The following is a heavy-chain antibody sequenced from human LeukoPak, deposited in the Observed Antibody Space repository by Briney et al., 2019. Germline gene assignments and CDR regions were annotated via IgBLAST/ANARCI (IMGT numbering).Heavy chain of an antibody. Sequence: SETLSLTCTVSGGSISSYYWSWIRQPPGKGLEWIGYIYYSGSTNYNPSLKSRVTISVDTSKNQFSLKLSSVTAADTAVYYCARRLYTVELQGTTTYDYYYMDVWGKGTTVTVSS. CDR1: GGSISSYY. J-gene: IGHJ6*03. V-gene: IGHV4-59*01. D-gene: IGHD1-7*01. CDR2: IYYSGST. CDR3: ARRLYTVELQGTTTYDYYYMDV.